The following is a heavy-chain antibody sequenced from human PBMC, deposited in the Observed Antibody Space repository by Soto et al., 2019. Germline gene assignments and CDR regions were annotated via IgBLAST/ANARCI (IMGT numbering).Heavy chain of an antibody. CDR3: AKDWFISPSQGWFDP. CDR1: GFTFSSYA. V-gene: IGHV3-9*01. D-gene: IGHD3-3*02. CDR2: ISGSSGSI. J-gene: IGHJ5*02. Sequence: PGGSLRLSCAASGFTFSSYAMRWVRQAPGKGLEWVSGISGSSGSIGYADSVKGRFTISRDNAKNTQYLQMNSLRAEDTALYYCAKDWFISPSQGWFDPWGQGTLVTVSS.